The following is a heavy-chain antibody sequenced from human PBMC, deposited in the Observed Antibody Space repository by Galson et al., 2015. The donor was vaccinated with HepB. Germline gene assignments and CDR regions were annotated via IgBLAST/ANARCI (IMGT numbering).Heavy chain of an antibody. CDR3: ARLTIFSFGYYFDS. D-gene: IGHD3-10*02. Sequence: SVKVSCKASGGTFSRLAISWVRQAPGQGLEWMGGIIPIFGTPIYTQKFQGRVATYADESTSTAYMELSSLRSEDTAVYYCARLTIFSFGYYFDSWGQGTLVPVSS. J-gene: IGHJ4*02. CDR1: GGTFSRLA. CDR2: IIPIFGTP. V-gene: IGHV1-69*13.